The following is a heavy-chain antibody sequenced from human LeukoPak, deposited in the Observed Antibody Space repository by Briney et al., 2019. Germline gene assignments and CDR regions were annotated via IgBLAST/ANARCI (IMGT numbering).Heavy chain of an antibody. V-gene: IGHV1-18*01. CDR3: ARASRYCSGGSCYSGRYYYYGMDV. CDR1: GYTFTSYG. Sequence: ASVKVSCKASGYTFTSYGISWVRQAPGQGLEWMGWISAYNGNTNYAQKFQGRVTITADKSTSTAYMELSSLRSEDTAVYYCARASRYCSGGSCYSGRYYYYGMDVWGQGTTVTVSS. CDR2: ISAYNGNT. J-gene: IGHJ6*02. D-gene: IGHD2-15*01.